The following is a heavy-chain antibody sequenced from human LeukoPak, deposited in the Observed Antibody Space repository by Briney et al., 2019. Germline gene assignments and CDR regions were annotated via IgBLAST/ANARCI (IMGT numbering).Heavy chain of an antibody. CDR2: ISAYNGNT. V-gene: IGHV1-18*01. CDR3: ARRVYCSSTSCWDY. J-gene: IGHJ4*02. Sequence: ASVKVSCKASGYTFTSYGISWVRQAPGHGLEWMGWISAYNGNTNYAQKLQGRVTMTTDTSTSTAYMELRSLRSDDTAVYYCARRVYCSSTSCWDYWGQGTLVTVSS. D-gene: IGHD2-2*01. CDR1: GYTFTSYG.